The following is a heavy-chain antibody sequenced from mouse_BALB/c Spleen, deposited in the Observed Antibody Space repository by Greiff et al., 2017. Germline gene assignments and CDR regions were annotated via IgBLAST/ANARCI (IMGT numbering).Heavy chain of an antibody. J-gene: IGHJ1*01. Sequence: EVKLVESGGGLVQPGGSRKLSCAASGFTFSDYGMAWVRQAPGKGPEWVAFISNLAYSIYYADTVTGRFTISRENAKNTLYLEMSSLRSEDTAMYYCARVYGSSGYFDVWGAGTTVTVSS. CDR1: GFTFSDYG. D-gene: IGHD1-1*01. V-gene: IGHV5-15*02. CDR2: ISNLAYSI. CDR3: ARVYGSSGYFDV.